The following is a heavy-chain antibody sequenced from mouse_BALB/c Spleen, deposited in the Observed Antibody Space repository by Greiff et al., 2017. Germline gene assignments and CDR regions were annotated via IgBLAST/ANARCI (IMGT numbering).Heavy chain of an antibody. J-gene: IGHJ3*01. V-gene: IGHV5-17*02. D-gene: IGHD3-2*01. Sequence: EVMLVESGGDLVKPGGSLKLSCAASGFTFSSFGMHWVRQAPEKGLEWVAYISSGSSTIYYADTVKGRFTISRDNPKNTLFLQMTSLRSEDTAMYYCARGTARAPFAYWGQGTLVTVSA. CDR2: ISSGSSTI. CDR3: ARGTARAPFAY. CDR1: GFTFSSFG.